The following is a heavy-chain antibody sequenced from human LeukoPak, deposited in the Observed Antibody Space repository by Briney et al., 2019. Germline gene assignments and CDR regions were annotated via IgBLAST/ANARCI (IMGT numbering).Heavy chain of an antibody. CDR1: GGTFSSYA. J-gene: IGHJ6*02. Sequence: ASVKVSCKASGGTFSSYAISWARQAPGQGLEWMGRIIPILGIANYAQKFQGRVTITADKSTSTAYMELSSLRSEDTAVYYCARNVISGIAAADPYYYYGMDVWGQGTTVTVSS. CDR3: ARNVISGIAAADPYYYYGMDV. D-gene: IGHD6-13*01. CDR2: IIPILGIA. V-gene: IGHV1-69*04.